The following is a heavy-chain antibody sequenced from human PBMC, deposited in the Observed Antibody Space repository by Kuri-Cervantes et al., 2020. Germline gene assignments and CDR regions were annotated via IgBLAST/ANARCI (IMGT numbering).Heavy chain of an antibody. J-gene: IGHJ6*02. CDR3: ARHRSDYYYYGMDV. CDR2: IYYSGST. V-gene: IGHV4-59*08. CDR1: GGSISSYY. Sequence: SETLSLTCTVSGGSISSYYWSWIRQPPGKGLEWIGYIYYSGSTNYNPSLKSRVTISVDTSKNQFSLKLSSVTAADTAVYYCARHRSDYYYYGMDVWGQGTTVTVSS.